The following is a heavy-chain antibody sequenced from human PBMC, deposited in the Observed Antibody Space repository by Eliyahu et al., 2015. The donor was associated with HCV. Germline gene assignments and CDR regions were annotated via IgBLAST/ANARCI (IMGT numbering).Heavy chain of an antibody. Sequence: EVQLVESGGGLVKPGGSLRLSCAAXGFTFSSYSXNGVRQAPGKGLEWVSSIXSSSSYIYYADSVKGRFTISRDNAKNSLYLQMNSLRAEDTAVYYCARDGGDCSGGFCYYYYYMDVWGKGTTVTVSS. CDR3: ARDGGDCSGGFCYYYYYMDV. D-gene: IGHD2-15*01. V-gene: IGHV3-21*01. CDR1: GFTFSSYS. J-gene: IGHJ6*03. CDR2: IXSSSSYI.